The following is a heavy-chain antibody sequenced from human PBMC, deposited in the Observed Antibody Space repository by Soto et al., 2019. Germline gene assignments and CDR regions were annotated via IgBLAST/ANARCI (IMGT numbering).Heavy chain of an antibody. CDR2: IIPIFALA. Sequence: GASVKVSCKASGGTFRSHAISWVRQAPGQGLEWMGGIIPIFALANYAQRFQGRVTITADESTSTAYMELSSLRSEDTAVYYCARDGIINIWPYYYGMDVWGQGTTVTVSS. D-gene: IGHD3-16*02. V-gene: IGHV1-69*13. J-gene: IGHJ6*02. CDR1: GGTFRSHA. CDR3: ARDGIINIWPYYYGMDV.